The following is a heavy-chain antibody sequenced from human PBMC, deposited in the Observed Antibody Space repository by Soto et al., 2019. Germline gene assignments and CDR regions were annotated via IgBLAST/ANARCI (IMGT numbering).Heavy chain of an antibody. J-gene: IGHJ4*02. D-gene: IGHD3-9*01. V-gene: IGHV3-23*01. CDR2: ISGRDGDT. CDR3: AKESLGRHFDFDY. CDR1: GFTFNNYA. Sequence: EVQLLESGGGLVQPGGSLRLSCAASGFTFNNYAMSWVRQAPGKGLEWVSGISGRDGDTYYANSVKGRFTISRDNSRNTLYLETNSLRAEDTAVYHCAKESLGRHFDFDYWGRGTLVTVSS.